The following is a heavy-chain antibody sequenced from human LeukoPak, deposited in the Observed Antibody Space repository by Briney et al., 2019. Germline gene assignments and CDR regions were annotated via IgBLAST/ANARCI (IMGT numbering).Heavy chain of an antibody. V-gene: IGHV1-18*01. CDR2: ISAYNGNT. Sequence: ASVKVSCKASGYTFTSYGISWVRQAPGQGFEWMGWISAYNGNTNYAQKLQGRVTMTTDTSTSTAYMELRSLRSDDTAVYHCARGLGYGSGGSCYFYWGQGTLVTVSS. J-gene: IGHJ4*02. D-gene: IGHD2-15*01. CDR1: GYTFTSYG. CDR3: ARGLGYGSGGSCYFY.